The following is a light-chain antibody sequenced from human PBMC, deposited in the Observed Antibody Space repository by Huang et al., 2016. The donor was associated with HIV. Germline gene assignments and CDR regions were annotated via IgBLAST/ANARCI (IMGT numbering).Light chain of an antibody. V-gene: IGKV3-20*01. CDR2: GSS. J-gene: IGKJ1*01. CDR3: QQYSSSPWT. Sequence: EIVLTQSPGTLSLSPGERGTLSCRASHNVSNNYLAWYQMRSGQAPKLLIYGSSGRATGIPVRCSGSGSGTDFILTINRLEPEDFVLYYCQQYSSSPWTFGQGTKLELK. CDR1: HNVSNNY.